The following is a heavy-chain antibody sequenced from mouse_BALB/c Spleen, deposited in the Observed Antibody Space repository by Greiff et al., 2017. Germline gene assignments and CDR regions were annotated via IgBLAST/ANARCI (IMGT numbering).Heavy chain of an antibody. CDR2: ISSGGSYT. D-gene: IGHD4-1*01. CDR1: GFTFSSYG. V-gene: IGHV5-6*01. J-gene: IGHJ2*01. Sequence: EVKLMESGGDLVKPGGSLKLSCAASGFTFSSYGMSWVRQTPDKRLEWVATISSGGSYTYYPDSVKGRFTISRDNAKNTLYLQMSSLKSEDIAMYYCARNWDVRGVDYWGQGTTLTVSS. CDR3: ARNWDVRGVDY.